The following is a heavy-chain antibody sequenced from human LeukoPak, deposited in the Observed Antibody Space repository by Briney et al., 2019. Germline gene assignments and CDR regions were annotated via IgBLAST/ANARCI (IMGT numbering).Heavy chain of an antibody. V-gene: IGHV3-33*08. D-gene: IGHD1-26*01. Sequence: GGSLRLSCAASGFIFSSHWMSWVRQPPGKGLEWVATMWFDGTKEHYSGSVKGRFTISRDNSKNTLYLVMDRLRVEDTALYYCAKQSGATANFDYWGRGTLVTVSS. J-gene: IGHJ4*02. CDR1: GFIFSSHW. CDR2: MWFDGTKE. CDR3: AKQSGATANFDY.